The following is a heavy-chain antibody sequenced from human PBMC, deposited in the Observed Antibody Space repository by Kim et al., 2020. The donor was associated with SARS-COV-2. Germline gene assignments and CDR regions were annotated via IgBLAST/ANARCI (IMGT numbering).Heavy chain of an antibody. J-gene: IGHJ6*01. D-gene: IGHD6-19*01. CDR2: INHSGST. Sequence: SETLSLTCAVYGGSFSGYYWSWIRQPPGKGLEWIGEINHSGSTNYNPSLKSRVTISVDTSKNQFSLKLSSVTAADTAVYYCARGWGAVAGYYYYYGMAV. CDR1: GGSFSGYY. V-gene: IGHV4-34*01. CDR3: ARGWGAVAGYYYYYGMAV.